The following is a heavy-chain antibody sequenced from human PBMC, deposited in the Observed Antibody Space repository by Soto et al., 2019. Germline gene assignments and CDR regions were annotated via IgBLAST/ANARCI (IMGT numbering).Heavy chain of an antibody. V-gene: IGHV3-15*01. J-gene: IGHJ6*03. CDR1: GFTFSNAW. CDR3: TTDQFNQELRSFDGSRSHYSYMDV. Sequence: GGSLRLSCAASGFTFSNAWMSWVRQAPGKGLEWVGRIKSKTDGGTTDYAAPVKGRFTISRDDSKNTLYLQMNSLKTEDTAVYYCTTDQFNQELRSFDGSRSHYSYMDVWGKGTTVTVS. D-gene: IGHD3-9*01. CDR2: IKSKTDGGTT.